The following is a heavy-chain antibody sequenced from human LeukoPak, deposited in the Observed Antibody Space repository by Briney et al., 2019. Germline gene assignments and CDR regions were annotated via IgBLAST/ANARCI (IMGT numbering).Heavy chain of an antibody. V-gene: IGHV3-74*01. J-gene: IGHJ4*02. CDR2: IDNDGSST. Sequence: AGGSLRLSCAASGFSLSNQWMHWVRQAPGKGLVWVSRIDNDGSSTVYADSVKGRFTISRDNAKNTLYLQMNSLRAEDTALYYCAPSPAAQQDYWGQGILVTVSS. D-gene: IGHD1-1*01. CDR1: GFSLSNQW. CDR3: APSPAAQQDY.